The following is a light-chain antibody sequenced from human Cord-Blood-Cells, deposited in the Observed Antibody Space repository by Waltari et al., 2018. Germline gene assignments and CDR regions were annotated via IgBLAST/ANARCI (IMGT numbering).Light chain of an antibody. CDR1: QDISNY. CDR2: DAS. V-gene: IGKV1-33*01. J-gene: IGKJ5*01. Sequence: DIQMTQSPSSLSASVGDRVTITCQASQDISNYLNWYQQKPGKAPKLLIYDASNLETGVPSRFSGSGSGTDFTFPISRLQPEDMATYYCQQYDNLPITFGQGTRLEIK. CDR3: QQYDNLPIT.